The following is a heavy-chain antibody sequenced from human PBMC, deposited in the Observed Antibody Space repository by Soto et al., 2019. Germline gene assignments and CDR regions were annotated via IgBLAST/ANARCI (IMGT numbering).Heavy chain of an antibody. CDR3: AREKRANGYFDY. CDR1: GFNFSNYW. CDR2: IKQDGSEK. V-gene: IGHV3-7*01. Sequence: EVQLVESGGGLVQPGGSLRLSCAASGFNFSNYWMSWVRQAPGKGLEWVANIKQDGSEKYYVDSVNGRFTISRDNAKNSLSLQMNSLRAEDTAVYYCAREKRANGYFDYWGQGTLVTVSS. D-gene: IGHD6-25*01. J-gene: IGHJ4*02.